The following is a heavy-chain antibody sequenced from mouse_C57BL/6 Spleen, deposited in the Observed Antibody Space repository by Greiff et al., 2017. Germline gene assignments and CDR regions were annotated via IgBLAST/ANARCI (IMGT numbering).Heavy chain of an antibody. CDR2: IYPRSGNT. J-gene: IGHJ2*01. Sequence: VHLVESGAELARPGASVKLSCKASGYTFTSYGISWVKQRTGQGLEWIGEIYPRSGNTYYNEKFKGKATLTADKSSSTAYMELRSLTSEDSAVYFCARSKGLLPYYFDYWGQGTTLTVSS. CDR1: GYTFTSYG. CDR3: ARSKGLLPYYFDY. D-gene: IGHD2-3*01. V-gene: IGHV1-81*01.